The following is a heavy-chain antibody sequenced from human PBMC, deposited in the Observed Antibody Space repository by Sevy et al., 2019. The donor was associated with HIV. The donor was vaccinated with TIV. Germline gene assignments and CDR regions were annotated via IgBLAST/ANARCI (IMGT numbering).Heavy chain of an antibody. CDR3: ARVRVGATMDFDY. Sequence: ASVKVSCKASGYTFTGYFMHWVRQAPGQGLEWMGRINPNSGDTNYAQKFQDRVTMTRETSISTTYMELSRLRSDDTAIYYCARVRVGATMDFDYWGQGALVTVSS. CDR1: GYTFTGYF. D-gene: IGHD1-26*01. J-gene: IGHJ4*02. V-gene: IGHV1-2*06. CDR2: INPNSGDT.